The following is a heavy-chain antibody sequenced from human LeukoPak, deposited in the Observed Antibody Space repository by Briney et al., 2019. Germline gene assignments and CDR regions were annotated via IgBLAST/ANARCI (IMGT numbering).Heavy chain of an antibody. Sequence: GGSLRLSCAASGFTFSTYCMHWVRQAPGKGPMWVSRICPDGTVTNYADSVKARFIISRDNARNTVYLQMNSLRVEDTAVYYCVRDFRSADYWGQGTLVAVSS. CDR3: VRDFRSADY. V-gene: IGHV3-74*01. CDR1: GFTFSTYC. J-gene: IGHJ4*02. CDR2: ICPDGTVT.